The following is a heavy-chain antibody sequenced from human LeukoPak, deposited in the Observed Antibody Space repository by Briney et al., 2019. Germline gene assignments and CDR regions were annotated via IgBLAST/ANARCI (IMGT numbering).Heavy chain of an antibody. Sequence: GGSLRLSCAASGFTFSTYCMHWVRQAPGKGPMWVSRICPDGTVTNYADSVKARFIISRDNARNTVYLQMNSLRVEDTAVYYCVRDFRSADYWGQGTLVAVSS. CDR3: VRDFRSADY. V-gene: IGHV3-74*01. CDR1: GFTFSTYC. J-gene: IGHJ4*02. CDR2: ICPDGTVT.